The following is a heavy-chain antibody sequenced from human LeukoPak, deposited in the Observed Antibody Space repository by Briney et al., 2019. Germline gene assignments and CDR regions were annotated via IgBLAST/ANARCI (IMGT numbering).Heavy chain of an antibody. CDR1: GFTFSTYD. CDR3: ARGDFWSGSSDY. D-gene: IGHD3-3*01. Sequence: GGFLRLSCAASGFTFSTYDMHWVRQATGKGLEWVSGIGTAGDTYYSGSVKGRFTISRENAKNSLYLQMNSLRAGDTAVYYCARGDFWSGSSDYWGQGTLVTVSS. J-gene: IGHJ4*02. V-gene: IGHV3-13*01. CDR2: IGTAGDT.